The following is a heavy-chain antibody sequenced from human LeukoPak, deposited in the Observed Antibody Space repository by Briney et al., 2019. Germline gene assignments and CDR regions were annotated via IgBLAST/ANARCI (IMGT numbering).Heavy chain of an antibody. V-gene: IGHV4-34*01. Sequence: SETLSLTCAVYGGSFSGYYWSWIRQPPGKGLEWLGEINHSGSTNYNPSLKSRVTISVDTSKNQFPLKLSSVTAADTAVYYCARSYGDYVWFSAFDIWGQGTMVTVSS. CDR3: ARSYGDYVWFSAFDI. D-gene: IGHD4-17*01. CDR2: INHSGST. J-gene: IGHJ3*02. CDR1: GGSFSGYY.